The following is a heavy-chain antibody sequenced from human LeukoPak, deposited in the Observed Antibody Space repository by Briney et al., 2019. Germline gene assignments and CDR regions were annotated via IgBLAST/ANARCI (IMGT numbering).Heavy chain of an antibody. CDR1: GFTFSSYG. Sequence: PGGSLRLSCAASGFTFSSYGMSWVRQAPGKGLEWVSAISGSGGSTYYADSVKGRFTISRDNSKNTLYLQMNSLRAEDTAVYYCAKKGDDSIVVVVADAFDIWGQGTMVTVSS. D-gene: IGHD2-15*01. V-gene: IGHV3-23*01. CDR3: AKKGDDSIVVVVADAFDI. CDR2: ISGSGGST. J-gene: IGHJ3*02.